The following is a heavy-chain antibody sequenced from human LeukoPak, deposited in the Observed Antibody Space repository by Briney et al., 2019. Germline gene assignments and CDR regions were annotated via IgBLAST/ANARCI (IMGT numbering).Heavy chain of an antibody. V-gene: IGHV1-18*01. CDR2: ISAYNGNT. CDR3: ARELYDSSGYYFFDY. J-gene: IGHJ4*02. CDR1: GCTFISYA. Sequence: GASVKVSCKASGCTFISYAISWVRQAPGQGLEWMGWISAYNGNTNYAQKLQGRVTMTTDTSTSTAYMELRSLRSDDTAVYYCARELYDSSGYYFFDYWGQGTLVTVSS. D-gene: IGHD3-22*01.